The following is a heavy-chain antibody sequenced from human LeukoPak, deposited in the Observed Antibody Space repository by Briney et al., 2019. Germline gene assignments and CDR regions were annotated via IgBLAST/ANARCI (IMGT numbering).Heavy chain of an antibody. Sequence: GGSLILSCAASGFTFSDYSMTWVRQAPGKGLQFVSIISASGGPGTYNTDAVRGRFTISRDNSKNTLYLQMNSLGAEDTARYYCARGSSTLTRHLDYWGQGTPVTVSS. CDR1: GFTFSDYS. CDR2: ISASGGPGT. CDR3: ARGSSTLTRHLDY. D-gene: IGHD4-17*01. V-gene: IGHV3-23*01. J-gene: IGHJ4*02.